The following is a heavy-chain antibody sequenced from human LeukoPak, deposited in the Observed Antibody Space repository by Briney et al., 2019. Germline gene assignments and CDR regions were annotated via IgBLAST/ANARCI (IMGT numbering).Heavy chain of an antibody. CDR3: AAAVIAAAENDAFDI. CDR2: IVVGSGNT. J-gene: IGHJ3*02. Sequence: GASVKVSCKASGFTFTSSAVQWVRQARGQRLEWIGWIVVGSGNTNYAQKFQERVTITRDMSTSTAYMELSSLRSEDTAVYYCAAAVIAAAENDAFDIWGQGTMVTVSS. CDR1: GFTFTSSA. V-gene: IGHV1-58*01. D-gene: IGHD6-13*01.